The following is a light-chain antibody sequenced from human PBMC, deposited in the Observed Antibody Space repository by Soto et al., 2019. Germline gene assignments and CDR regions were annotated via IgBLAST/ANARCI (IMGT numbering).Light chain of an antibody. V-gene: IGKV3-20*01. Sequence: EIVLTQSPATLSLSPGERATLSCWASQSVGSYLAWYQQKPGQAPRLLIYGASSRATGIPDRFSGSGSGTDFTLTISRLEPEDFAVYYCQQYGSSSITFGQGTRLEIK. CDR2: GAS. CDR1: QSVGSY. J-gene: IGKJ5*01. CDR3: QQYGSSSIT.